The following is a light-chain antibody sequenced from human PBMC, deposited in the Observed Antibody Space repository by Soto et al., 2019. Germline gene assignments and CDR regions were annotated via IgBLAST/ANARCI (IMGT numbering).Light chain of an antibody. V-gene: IGLV1-44*01. CDR1: RSNIGTNA. Sequence: QSVLTQPPSASATPGQRVTISCSGSRSNIGTNAVNWYQQLPGTAPRLLIYNNNPRPSGVPDRFSGSKSGTSASLAISGLQSDDDATYFCAAWADSLNGLYVFGTGTKLTVL. J-gene: IGLJ1*01. CDR3: AAWADSLNGLYV. CDR2: NNN.